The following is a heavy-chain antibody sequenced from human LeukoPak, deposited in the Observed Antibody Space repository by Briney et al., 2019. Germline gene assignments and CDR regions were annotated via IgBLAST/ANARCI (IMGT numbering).Heavy chain of an antibody. J-gene: IGHJ4*02. CDR2: IYPGDSDT. Sequence: GASLQISCKASGYSFTNYWIGWVRQLPGKGLEWMGIIYPGDSDTRYSPSFQGQVTISADKSITTAYLYWSSLRASDTAIYYCARHSSRDHRYYFDSWGQGTLVSVSS. V-gene: IGHV5-51*01. CDR1: GYSFTNYW. CDR3: ARHSSRDHRYYFDS.